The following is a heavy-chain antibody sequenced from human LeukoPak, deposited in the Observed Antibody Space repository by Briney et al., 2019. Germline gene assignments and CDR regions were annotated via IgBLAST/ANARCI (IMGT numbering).Heavy chain of an antibody. J-gene: IGHJ4*02. V-gene: IGHV3-7*01. Sequence: GGSLRLSCSASGFTFSSYWMSWVRQAPGKGLEWMANIKQDGSEKYYVDSVEGRFTISRDNDKNSLFLQMTSLRAEDTAVYYCARVGGRYSPLGYWGQGTLVTVSS. CDR2: IKQDGSEK. D-gene: IGHD3-16*02. CDR1: GFTFSSYW. CDR3: ARVGGRYSPLGY.